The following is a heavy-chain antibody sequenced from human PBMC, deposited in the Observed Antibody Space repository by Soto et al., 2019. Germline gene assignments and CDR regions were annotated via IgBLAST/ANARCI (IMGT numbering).Heavy chain of an antibody. V-gene: IGHV3-21*01. CDR2: ITSHSVYI. CDR3: ARSPDYGMDV. CDR1: GFAFDVHS. J-gene: IGHJ6*02. Sequence: GGSLRLSCEASGFAFDVHSMNWVRQVPGRGLEWVASITSHSVYIWYADSVRGRFTISRDNAEKSVYLQMNSLRVEDTAVYYCARSPDYGMDVWGPGTTVTVSS.